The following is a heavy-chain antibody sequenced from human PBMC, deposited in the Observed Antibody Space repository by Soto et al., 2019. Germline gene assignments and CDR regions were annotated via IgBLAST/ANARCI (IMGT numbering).Heavy chain of an antibody. CDR1: GGSFSSYA. V-gene: IGHV1-69*13. Sequence: SVKVSCKAAGGSFSSYAISWVRQAPGQGLEWMGGIIPIFGTANYAQKFQGRVTITADESTSTAYMELSSLRSEDTAVYYCARANTAMVTYYYYYGIDLWGHATPAPVSS. CDR2: IIPIFGTA. J-gene: IGHJ6*02. D-gene: IGHD5-18*01. CDR3: ARANTAMVTYYYYYGIDL.